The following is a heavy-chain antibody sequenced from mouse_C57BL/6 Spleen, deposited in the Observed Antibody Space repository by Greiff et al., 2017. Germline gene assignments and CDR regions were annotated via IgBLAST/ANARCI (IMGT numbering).Heavy chain of an antibody. CDR2: INYDGSST. V-gene: IGHV5-16*01. D-gene: IGHD4-1*01. CDR1: GFTFSDYY. Sequence: EVQVVESEGGLVQPGSSMKLSCTASGFTFSDYYMAWVRQVPEKGLEWVANINYDGSSTYYLDSLKSRFIISRDNAKNILYLQMSSLKSEDTATYYCARDPGTEYYFDYWGQGTTLTVSS. CDR3: ARDPGTEYYFDY. J-gene: IGHJ2*01.